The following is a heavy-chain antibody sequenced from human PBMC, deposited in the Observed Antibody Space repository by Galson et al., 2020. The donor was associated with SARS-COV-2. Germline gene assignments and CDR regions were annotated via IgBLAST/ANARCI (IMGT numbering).Heavy chain of an antibody. Sequence: ASVTVSCKASGFTLSDYFMHWVRQAPGQGLEWMGWIKVNSGDTKYAERFQGRVTMTRDTSINTAYMELNRLKSDDTAVYYCARDFPNWYFDLWGPGTLVTVSS. CDR1: GFTLSDYF. CDR3: ARDFPNWYFDL. J-gene: IGHJ2*01. CDR2: IKVNSGDT. V-gene: IGHV1-2*02.